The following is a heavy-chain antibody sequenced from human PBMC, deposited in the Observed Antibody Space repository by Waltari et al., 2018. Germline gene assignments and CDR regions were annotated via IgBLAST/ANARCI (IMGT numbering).Heavy chain of an antibody. D-gene: IGHD5-18*01. CDR1: GYTFTSYG. J-gene: IGHJ4*01. CDR3: ARDWIGSYGLRGYFDY. CDR2: ISAYNGNT. Sequence: QVQLVQSGAEVKKPGASVKVSCKASGYTFTSYGISWVRQAPGQGLEWMGWISAYNGNTNYAQKLQGRVTMTTEPSTSTAYMGLRSLGSDDTAVYYCARDWIGSYGLRGYFDYWGQEPWSPSPQ. V-gene: IGHV1-18*01.